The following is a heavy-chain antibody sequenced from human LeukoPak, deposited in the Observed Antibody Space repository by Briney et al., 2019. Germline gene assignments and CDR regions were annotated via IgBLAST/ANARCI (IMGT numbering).Heavy chain of an antibody. V-gene: IGHV4-34*01. J-gene: IGHJ4*02. CDR1: GGSFSGYH. CDR2: INHSGSA. Sequence: SETLSLTCAVFGGSFSGYHWTWIRQSPGKGLEWIGQINHSGSANYNRSLKSRVTITIESSKNQFSLELSSVTAADSAMYFCARGKYDSSEYSGGWYYFDYWGQGTLVTVSS. D-gene: IGHD6-25*01. CDR3: ARGKYDSSEYSGGWYYFDY.